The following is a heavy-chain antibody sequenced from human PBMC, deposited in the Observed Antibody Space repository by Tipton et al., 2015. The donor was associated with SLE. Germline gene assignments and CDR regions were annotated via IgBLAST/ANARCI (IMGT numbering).Heavy chain of an antibody. V-gene: IGHV3-74*01. Sequence: LSLTCAASGFTFSSYWMHWVRQAPGKGLVWVSRINSDGSSTSYADSVKGRFTISRDNAKNTLYPQMNSLRAEDTAVYYCANSVGDSSGYFFDYWGQGTLVTVSS. J-gene: IGHJ4*02. D-gene: IGHD3-22*01. CDR2: INSDGSST. CDR1: GFTFSSYW. CDR3: ANSVGDSSGYFFDY.